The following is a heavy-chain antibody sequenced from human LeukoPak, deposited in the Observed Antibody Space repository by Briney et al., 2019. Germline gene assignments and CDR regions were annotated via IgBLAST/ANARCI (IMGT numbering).Heavy chain of an antibody. Sequence: AGGSLRLSCAASGFTFDDYAMHWVRQAPGKGLEWVSGISGDSGSIGYADSVKGRFTISRDNSKNSLYLQMNSLRAEDMALYYCAIRRCMAGHGGDAFDIWGERTMLTLSS. J-gene: IGHJ3*02. D-gene: IGHD2-8*01. CDR1: GFTFDDYA. CDR3: AIRRCMAGHGGDAFDI. V-gene: IGHV3-9*03. CDR2: ISGDSGSI.